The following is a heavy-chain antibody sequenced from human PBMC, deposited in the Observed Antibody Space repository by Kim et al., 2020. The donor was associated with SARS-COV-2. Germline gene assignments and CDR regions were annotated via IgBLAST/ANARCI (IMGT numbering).Heavy chain of an antibody. CDR2: IWNDGTTK. CDR3: ATDAGRAPFDI. Sequence: GGSLRLSCVASASNFRVYGMHWVRQAPGKGLEWLAVIWNDGTTKSYADSVKGRFTISRDNSKNTLYLQMDSLRGEDTAVYYCATDAGRAPFDIWGQGTLVTVSS. J-gene: IGHJ3*02. CDR1: ASNFRVYG. V-gene: IGHV3-33*01.